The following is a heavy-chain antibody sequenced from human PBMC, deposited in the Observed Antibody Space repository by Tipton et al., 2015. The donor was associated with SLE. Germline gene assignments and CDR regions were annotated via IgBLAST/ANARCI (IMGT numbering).Heavy chain of an antibody. V-gene: IGHV3-23*01. CDR2: ISGSGDTA. Sequence: LSLTCTASGFSFSTYAMNWVRQAPGKGLEWVSVISGSGDTANYADSVKGRFTISRDNSKNTLYLHMNSLNAEDTAEYYCSKEGAWSFDYWGQGTLVTVSS. D-gene: IGHD2-15*01. CDR3: SKEGAWSFDY. J-gene: IGHJ4*02. CDR1: GFSFSTYA.